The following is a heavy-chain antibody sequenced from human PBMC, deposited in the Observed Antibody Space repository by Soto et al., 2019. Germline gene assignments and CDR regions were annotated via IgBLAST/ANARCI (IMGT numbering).Heavy chain of an antibody. V-gene: IGHV2-5*02. CDR1: GFSLSTSGVG. J-gene: IGHJ6*02. Sequence: ESGPTLVNPTQTLTLTCTFSGFSLSTSGVGVGWIRQPPGKALEWLALIYWDDDKRYSPSLKSRLTITKDTSKNQVVLTMTNMDPADTATYYCAHCLAARPFDYYYGIDVWGQGTTVPSP. CDR2: IYWDDDK. D-gene: IGHD6-6*01. CDR3: AHCLAARPFDYYYGIDV.